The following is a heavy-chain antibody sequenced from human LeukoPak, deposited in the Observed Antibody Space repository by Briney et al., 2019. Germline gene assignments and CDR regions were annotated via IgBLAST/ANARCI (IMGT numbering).Heavy chain of an antibody. V-gene: IGHV3-23*01. CDR3: AKNGGSQCYSHLDS. D-gene: IGHD2-15*01. CDR2: TSGSGGST. J-gene: IGHJ4*02. Sequence: GGSLRLSCAASGFIFDDYAMHWVRQAPGKGLEWVSGTSGSGGSTYYAGSVKGRFTISRDNSKNTLYLQMNSLRVEDTAVYYCAKNGGSQCYSHLDSWGQGTLVTVSS. CDR1: GFIFDDYA.